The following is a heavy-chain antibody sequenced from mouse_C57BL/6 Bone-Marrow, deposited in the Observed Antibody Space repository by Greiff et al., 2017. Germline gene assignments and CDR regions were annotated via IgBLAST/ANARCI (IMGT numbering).Heavy chain of an antibody. Sequence: VKLVESGPELVKPGASVKLSCKASGYTFTSYDINWVKQRPGQGLEWIGWIYPRDGSTKSNEKFKGKATLTVDTSSSTAYMELHSLTSEDSAVYFCARDYGSSYWYFDVWGTGTTVTVSS. D-gene: IGHD1-1*01. V-gene: IGHV1-85*01. CDR2: IYPRDGST. CDR1: GYTFTSYD. CDR3: ARDYGSSYWYFDV. J-gene: IGHJ1*03.